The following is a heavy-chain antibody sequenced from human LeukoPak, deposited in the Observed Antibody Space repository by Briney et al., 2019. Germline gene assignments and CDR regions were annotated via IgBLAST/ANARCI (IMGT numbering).Heavy chain of an antibody. CDR2: IYSGGKV. CDR3: ARAYEQQLVGGYYYYGMDV. CDR1: GFTVSSTY. V-gene: IGHV3-53*01. J-gene: IGHJ6*02. D-gene: IGHD6-13*01. Sequence: GGSLRLSCAASGFTVSSTYMSWIRQTPGKGLEWVSVIYSGGKVYYIDSVKGRFTISRDTSKNTLYLQMNSLRAEDTAVYYCARAYEQQLVGGYYYYGMDVWGQGTTVTVSS.